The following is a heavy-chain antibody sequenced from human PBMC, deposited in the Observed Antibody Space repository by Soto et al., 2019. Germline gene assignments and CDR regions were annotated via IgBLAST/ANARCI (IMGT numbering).Heavy chain of an antibody. J-gene: IGHJ2*01. CDR2: IWYDGSNK. Sequence: QVQLVESGGGVVQPGRSLRLSCAASGFTFSSYGMHWVRQAPGKGLEWVAVIWYDGSNKYYADSVKGRFTISRDNSKNTLYLQVNSLRAEYTAVYYCARYSNDYCDLWGRGTLVTVSS. D-gene: IGHD1-1*01. CDR3: ARYSNDYCDL. CDR1: GFTFSSYG. V-gene: IGHV3-33*01.